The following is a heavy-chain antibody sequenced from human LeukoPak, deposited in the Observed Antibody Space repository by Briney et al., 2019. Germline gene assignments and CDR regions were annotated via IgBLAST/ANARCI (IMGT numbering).Heavy chain of an antibody. J-gene: IGHJ4*02. CDR2: IYYSGST. V-gene: IGHV4-61*05. CDR3: ARVGATTGGHFDY. D-gene: IGHD1-26*01. Sequence: PSETLSLTCTVSGGSISSSSYYWGWIRQPPGKGLEWIGYIYYSGSTNYNPSLKSRVTISVDTSKNQFSLKLSSVTAADTAVYYCARVGATTGGHFDYWGQGTLVTVSS. CDR1: GGSISSSSYY.